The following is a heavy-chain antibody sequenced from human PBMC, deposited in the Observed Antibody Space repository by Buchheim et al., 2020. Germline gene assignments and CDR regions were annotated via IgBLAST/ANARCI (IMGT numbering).Heavy chain of an antibody. CDR3: ARNAADNFIVGVIDF. V-gene: IGHV4-39*07. CDR1: GGSISSGNYY. Sequence: QVQLQESGPGLVKPSEALSLSCTVSGGSISSGNYYWGWIRQSPGKGLEWIGCIAFGGNTYYNPSLTSRLRISLDTSKNPFSLRVTSVTAADTAVYYCARNAADNFIVGVIDFWGQGTL. CDR2: IAFGGNT. J-gene: IGHJ4*02. D-gene: IGHD1-26*01.